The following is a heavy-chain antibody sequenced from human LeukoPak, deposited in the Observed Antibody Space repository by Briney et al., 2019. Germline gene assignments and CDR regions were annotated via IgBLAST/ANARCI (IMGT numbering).Heavy chain of an antibody. V-gene: IGHV3-7*04. CDR1: GFTFRDYC. J-gene: IGHJ4*02. D-gene: IGHD4-17*01. Sequence: PGGSLTLSCAATGFTFRDYCMTGVRRPTGKALGCVANIKRGGSAKYYVHPVKARFTLSRDNAKDVLYLHMNSLRAQDTAVYYCARDRVRGDYGVDNWGQGSLVTVSS. CDR3: ARDRVRGDYGVDN. CDR2: IKRGGSAK.